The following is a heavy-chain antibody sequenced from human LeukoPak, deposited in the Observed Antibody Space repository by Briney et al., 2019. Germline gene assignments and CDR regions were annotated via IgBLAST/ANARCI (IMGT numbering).Heavy chain of an antibody. CDR3: ARVRVPGYSNFAY. D-gene: IGHD2-2*03. CDR2: IGTAGDT. V-gene: IGHV3-13*01. CDR1: GFTFSSYD. J-gene: IGHJ4*02. Sequence: PGGSLRLSCAASGFTFSSYDMHWVRQATGKGLEWVSAIGTAGDTYYPGSVKGRFTISRDNSKNTVYLQMSSLRAEDTAVYYCARVRVPGYSNFAYWGQGTLVTVSS.